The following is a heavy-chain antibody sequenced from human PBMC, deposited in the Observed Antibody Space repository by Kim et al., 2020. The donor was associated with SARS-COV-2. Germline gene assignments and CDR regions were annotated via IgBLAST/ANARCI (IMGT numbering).Heavy chain of an antibody. CDR1: GFTFSSYE. J-gene: IGHJ4*02. CDR2: ISSSGSTI. V-gene: IGHV3-48*03. CDR3: AREPTPHYYDSSGYGI. Sequence: GGSLRLSCAASGFTFSSYEMNWVRQAPGKGLEWVSYISSSGSTIYYADSVKGRFTISRDNAKNSLYLQMNSLRAEDTAVYYCAREPTPHYYDSSGYGIWGQGTLVTVSS. D-gene: IGHD3-22*01.